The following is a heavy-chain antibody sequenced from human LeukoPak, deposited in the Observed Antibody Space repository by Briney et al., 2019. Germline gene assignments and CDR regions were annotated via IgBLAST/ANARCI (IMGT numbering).Heavy chain of an antibody. V-gene: IGHV3-48*03. CDR1: GFTFSSYE. CDR2: ISSSGSTI. D-gene: IGHD3-10*01. J-gene: IGHJ4*02. CDR3: ARDRGVLYY. Sequence: GGSLRLSCAASGFTFSSYEMNWVRQAPGKGLEWVSYISSSGSTIYYADSVKGRFTISRDNAKNTLYLQMNSLRAEDTAVYYCARDRGVLYYWGQGTLVTVSS.